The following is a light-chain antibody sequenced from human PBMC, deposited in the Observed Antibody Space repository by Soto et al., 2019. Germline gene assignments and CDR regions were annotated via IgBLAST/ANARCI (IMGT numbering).Light chain of an antibody. CDR1: KSVGSY. V-gene: IGKV3-11*01. CDR2: DAS. J-gene: IGKJ3*01. Sequence: EIVLTQSPATLSLSPGERATLSCRASKSVGSYLAWYQQKPGQAPRLLIYDASKRATGIPARFSGSGSGTDFTLTISSLEPEDFAIYYCQQLSHWPFTFGPGTKVDIK. CDR3: QQLSHWPFT.